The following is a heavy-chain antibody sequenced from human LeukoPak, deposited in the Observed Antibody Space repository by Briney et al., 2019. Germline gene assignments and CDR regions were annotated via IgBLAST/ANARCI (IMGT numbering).Heavy chain of an antibody. Sequence: PGGSLRLSCAASGFIFSSDDMTWVRQAPGKGLEWVSGISASGGGKLYADPVRGRFTVTRDNSQNTLYLQMNNLRAEDTAMYYCVKGFSANWLNWGQGALVTVSS. J-gene: IGHJ4*02. CDR1: GFIFSSDD. CDR3: VKGFSANWLN. CDR2: ISASGGGK. V-gene: IGHV3-23*01. D-gene: IGHD3-22*01.